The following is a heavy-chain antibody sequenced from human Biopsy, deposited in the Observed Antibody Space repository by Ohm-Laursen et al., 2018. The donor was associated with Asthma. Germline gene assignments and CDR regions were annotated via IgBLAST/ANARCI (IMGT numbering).Heavy chain of an antibody. V-gene: IGHV4-39*02. CDR2: IYYSGRT. Sequence: TLSLTCIVSGDAMSTSGSYWGWIRQSPGKGLEWIGGIYYSGRTYYNPSLGSRVTISADPSKNHFSLKVTSVTAADTAVYYCARAVSSSSYWYFDLWGRGDLATVSS. D-gene: IGHD6-6*01. CDR3: ARAVSSSSYWYFDL. CDR1: GDAMSTSGSY. J-gene: IGHJ2*01.